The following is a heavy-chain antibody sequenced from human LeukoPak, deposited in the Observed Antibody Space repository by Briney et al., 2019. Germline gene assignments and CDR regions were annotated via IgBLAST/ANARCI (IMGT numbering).Heavy chain of an antibody. D-gene: IGHD3-9*01. J-gene: IGHJ2*01. CDR3: ARVRAILTVYWYFDL. Sequence: ASVKVSCKASGYTFTSYGISWVRQAPGQGLEWMGWISAYNGNTNYAQKLQGRVTMTTDTPTSTAYMELRSLRSDDTAVYYCARVRAILTVYWYFDLWGRGTLVTVSS. CDR2: ISAYNGNT. V-gene: IGHV1-18*01. CDR1: GYTFTSYG.